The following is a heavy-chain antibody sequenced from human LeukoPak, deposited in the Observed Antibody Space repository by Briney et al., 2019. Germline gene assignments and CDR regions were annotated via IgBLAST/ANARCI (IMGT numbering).Heavy chain of an antibody. V-gene: IGHV3-21*01. CDR2: ISSSSSYI. CDR1: GFTFSSYN. J-gene: IGHJ4*02. CDR3: ASSDFWSGYGNFDY. D-gene: IGHD3-3*01. Sequence: GGSLRLSCAASGFTFSSYNTNWVRQAPGKGLEWVSSISSSSSYIYYADSVKGRFTISRDNAKNTLYLQMNSLRAEDTAVYYCASSDFWSGYGNFDYWGQGTLVTVSS.